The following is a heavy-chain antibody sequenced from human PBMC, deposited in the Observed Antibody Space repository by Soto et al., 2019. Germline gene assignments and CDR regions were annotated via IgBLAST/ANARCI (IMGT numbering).Heavy chain of an antibody. V-gene: IGHV3-15*07. CDR3: TRGNYGAFHH. Sequence: EVPLVESGGVLIKPGGSLRLSCAASGFTFSDEWMNWVRQAPGKGLEWVGRIKNKPNGETTDYAAPVKGRFTIARDDSKSRLYLQMNNLKTDDTALYYCTRGNYGAFHHWGQGTLVTVSS. D-gene: IGHD1-7*01. J-gene: IGHJ3*01. CDR2: IKNKPNGETT. CDR1: GFTFSDEW.